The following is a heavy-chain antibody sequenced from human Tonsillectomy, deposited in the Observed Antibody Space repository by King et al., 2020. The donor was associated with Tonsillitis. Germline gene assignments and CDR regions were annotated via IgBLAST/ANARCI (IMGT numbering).Heavy chain of an antibody. CDR2: INPNNGGT. D-gene: IGHD2-2*01. J-gene: IGHJ6*02. CDR3: VRVRWTSTTCLDYYGMDV. CDR1: GYTFTGYY. V-gene: IGHV1-2*07. Sequence: VQLVESGAEVKKPGASVKVSCKASGYTFTGYYIHWVRQAPGQGLEWMGWINPNNGGTNYPHKFQGRVTMTGDTSVSTAYMELSRLRSDDSALYYCVRVRWTSTTCLDYYGMDVWGQGTTVTVS.